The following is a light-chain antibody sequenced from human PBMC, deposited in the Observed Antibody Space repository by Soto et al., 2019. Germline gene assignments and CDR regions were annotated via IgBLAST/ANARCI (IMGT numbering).Light chain of an antibody. CDR1: QSVSSN. J-gene: IGKJ1*01. CDR2: GAS. Sequence: EIVMTQSPATLSVSPGERATLSCRASQSVSSNLDWYQQKPGQAPRLLIYGASTRATGIPARFSGRGSGTEFTLTISSLQSEDFAVYYCQQYNNWPQWTFGQGTKVEIK. CDR3: QQYNNWPQWT. V-gene: IGKV3-15*01.